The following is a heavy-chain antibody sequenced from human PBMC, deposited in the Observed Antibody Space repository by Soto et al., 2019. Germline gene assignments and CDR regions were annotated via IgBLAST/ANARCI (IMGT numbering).Heavy chain of an antibody. D-gene: IGHD2-2*01. CDR1: GVSISSGGYY. J-gene: IGHJ6*03. CDR2: IYYSGST. V-gene: IGHV4-31*03. CDR3: ARASCSSTSCYYYYYMDV. Sequence: SETLSLTCTVSGVSISSGGYYWSWIRQHPGKGLEWIGYIYYSGSTYYNPSLKSRVTISVDTSKNQFSLKLSSVTAADTAVYYCARASCSSTSCYYYYYMDVWGKGTTVTVSS.